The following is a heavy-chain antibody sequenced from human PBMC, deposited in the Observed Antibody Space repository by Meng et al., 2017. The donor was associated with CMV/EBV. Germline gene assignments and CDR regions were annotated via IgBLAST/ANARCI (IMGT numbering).Heavy chain of an antibody. CDR1: GYTLTELS. J-gene: IGHJ6*02. CDR2: FDPEDGET. Sequence: ASVKVSCKVSGYTLTELSRHWVRQAPGKGLEWMGGFDPEDGETIYAQKFQGRVTITTDESTSTAYMELSSLRSEDTAVYYCARDRRGSYSYYYGMDVWGQGTTVTVSS. CDR3: ARDRRGSYSYYYGMDV. V-gene: IGHV1-24*01. D-gene: IGHD1-26*01.